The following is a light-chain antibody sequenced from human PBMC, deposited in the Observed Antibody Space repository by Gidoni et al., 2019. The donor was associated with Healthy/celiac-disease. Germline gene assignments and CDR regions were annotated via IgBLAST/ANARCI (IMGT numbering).Light chain of an antibody. Sequence: AIQMTQSPSSLSASVGDSVTITCRASQGIRNDLGWYQQKPGKAPKLLIYAASSLQSGVPSRFSGSGSGTDFTLTISSLQPEDFATYYCLQDYNYPGTFGQXTKVEIK. CDR3: LQDYNYPGT. J-gene: IGKJ1*01. CDR2: AAS. V-gene: IGKV1-6*01. CDR1: QGIRND.